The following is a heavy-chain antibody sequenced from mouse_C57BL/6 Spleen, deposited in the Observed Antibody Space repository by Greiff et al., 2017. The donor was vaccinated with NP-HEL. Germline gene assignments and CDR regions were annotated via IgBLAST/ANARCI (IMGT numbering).Heavy chain of an antibody. J-gene: IGHJ2*01. CDR2: IDPSDSYT. CDR3: AVYGSILDY. D-gene: IGHD1-1*01. CDR1: GYTFTSYW. Sequence: QVQLKQPGAELVMPGASVKLSCKASGYTFTSYWMHWVKQRPGQGLEWIGEIDPSDSYTNYNQKFKGKSTLTVDKSSSTAYMQLSSLTSEDSAVYYCAVYGSILDYWGQGTTLTVSS. V-gene: IGHV1-69*01.